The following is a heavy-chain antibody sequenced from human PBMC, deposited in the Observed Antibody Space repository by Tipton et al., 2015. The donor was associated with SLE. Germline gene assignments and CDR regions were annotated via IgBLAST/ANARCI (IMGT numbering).Heavy chain of an antibody. CDR2: IRSNPDGGTT. Sequence: SLRLSCVASGFTFGNAWMTWVRQSPGKGLEWVGRIRSNPDGGTTDYAAPVNGRFTISRDDSTSTLFLHMSSLRTEDTAVYYCAKGGTGKFDYWGQGTLVTVSS. J-gene: IGHJ4*02. CDR3: AKGGTGKFDY. CDR1: GFTFGNAW. V-gene: IGHV3-15*05. D-gene: IGHD7-27*01.